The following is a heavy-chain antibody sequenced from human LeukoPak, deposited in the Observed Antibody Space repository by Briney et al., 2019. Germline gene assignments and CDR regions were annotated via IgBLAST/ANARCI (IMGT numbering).Heavy chain of an antibody. Sequence: GGSLRLSCAASGFTFSSYSMKWVRQAQGKGLEWVSSISSSSSYIYYADSVKGRFTLSRDNAKNSLYLQMDSLRAEDTAVYYCARPGTGYSDAFDIWGQGTMVTVSS. D-gene: IGHD3/OR15-3a*01. J-gene: IGHJ3*02. CDR2: ISSSSSYI. CDR3: ARPGTGYSDAFDI. CDR1: GFTFSSYS. V-gene: IGHV3-21*01.